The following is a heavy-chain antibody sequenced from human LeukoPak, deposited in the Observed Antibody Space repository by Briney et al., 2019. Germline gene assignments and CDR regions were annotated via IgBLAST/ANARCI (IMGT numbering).Heavy chain of an antibody. D-gene: IGHD3-16*01. CDR2: KDYSGST. Sequence: SETLSLTCTVSGGSISRYYWSWIRQPPGKGLEWIGYKDYSGSTNYNRSLKSRVTISVDTSKNQFSLKLSSVTAADTAVYYCARGSPLGQNWFDPWGQGTLVTVSS. V-gene: IGHV4-59*12. J-gene: IGHJ5*02. CDR3: ARGSPLGQNWFDP. CDR1: GGSISRYY.